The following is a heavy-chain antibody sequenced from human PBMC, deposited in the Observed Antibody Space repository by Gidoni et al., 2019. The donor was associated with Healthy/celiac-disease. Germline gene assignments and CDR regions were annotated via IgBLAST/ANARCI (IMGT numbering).Heavy chain of an antibody. J-gene: IGHJ5*02. CDR3: ARVDYDILTGYYKGGWFDP. CDR1: GGSFSGYY. D-gene: IGHD3-9*01. CDR2: INHSGST. Sequence: QVQLQQWGAGLLQPSATLPLTCAVYGGSFSGYYWRWIRQPPGKGLEWIGEINHSGSTNYNPSLKSRVTISVDTSKNQFSLKLSSVTAADTAVYYCARVDYDILTGYYKGGWFDPWGQGTLVTVSS. V-gene: IGHV4-34*01.